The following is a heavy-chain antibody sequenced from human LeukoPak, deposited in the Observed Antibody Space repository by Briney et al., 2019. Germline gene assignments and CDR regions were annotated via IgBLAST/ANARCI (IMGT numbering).Heavy chain of an antibody. CDR2: ISGSGGST. Sequence: GGSLRPSCAASGFTFSSYAMSWVRQAPGKGLEWVSAISGSGGSTYYADSVKGRFTISRDNSKNTLYLQMNSLRAEDTAVYYCAKYNWNYFFQHWGQGTLVTVSS. V-gene: IGHV3-23*01. CDR1: GFTFSSYA. J-gene: IGHJ1*01. D-gene: IGHD1-7*01. CDR3: AKYNWNYFFQH.